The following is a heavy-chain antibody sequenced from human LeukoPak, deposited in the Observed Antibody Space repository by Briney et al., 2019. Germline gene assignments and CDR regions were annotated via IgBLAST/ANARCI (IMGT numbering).Heavy chain of an antibody. J-gene: IGHJ4*02. V-gene: IGHV3-33*01. CDR2: IWCDGSNK. CDR1: GFTFSSYG. Sequence: GRSLRLSCAASGFTFSSYGMHWVRQAPGKGLEWVAVIWCDGSNKYYADSVKGRFTISRDNSKNTLYLQMNSLRAEDTAVYYCAMRGYSYGNYFDYWGQGTLVTVSS. CDR3: AMRGYSYGNYFDY. D-gene: IGHD5-18*01.